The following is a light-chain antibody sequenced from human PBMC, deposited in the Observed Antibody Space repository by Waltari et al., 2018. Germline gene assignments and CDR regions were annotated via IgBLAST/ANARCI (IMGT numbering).Light chain of an antibody. Sequence: EIVLTQSPAILSFSPGERATLSCRASQSVGTYLAWYQQRPGQSPRLLIYDASYRATGIPARFSGSGSETDFTLIISSLQPEDFAVYYCQQRHNWPLTFGGGTRVQI. CDR3: QQRHNWPLT. J-gene: IGKJ4*01. CDR2: DAS. V-gene: IGKV3-11*01. CDR1: QSVGTY.